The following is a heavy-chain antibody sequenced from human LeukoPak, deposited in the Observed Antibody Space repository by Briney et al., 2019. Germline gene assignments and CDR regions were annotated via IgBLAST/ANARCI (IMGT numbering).Heavy chain of an antibody. CDR2: IIPIFGTA. CDR3: ARGRYSSSSVSYYYYYMDV. Sequence: ASVTVSCKASGGTFSSYAISWVRQAPGQGLEWMGGIIPIFGTANYAQKFQGRVTIITDDSTSSAYMELSSLRSEDTAVYYCARGRYSSSSVSYYYYYMDVWGKGTTVTVSS. V-gene: IGHV1-69*05. CDR1: GGTFSSYA. J-gene: IGHJ6*03. D-gene: IGHD6-6*01.